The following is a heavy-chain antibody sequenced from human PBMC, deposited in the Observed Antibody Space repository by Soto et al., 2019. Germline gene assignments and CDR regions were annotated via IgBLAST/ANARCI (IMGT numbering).Heavy chain of an antibody. J-gene: IGHJ6*02. CDR3: ARRVDYGTYFYYGMDV. CDR2: IYYSGRT. CDR1: GGSVSSVNSY. V-gene: IGHV4-61*01. D-gene: IGHD4-17*01. Sequence: QVQLQESGPGLMKPSETLSLTCTVSGGSVSSVNSYWSWIRQAPGKGMAWIGYIYYSGRTNYNPSHTSRVSISLDTSKNQFSLKLTSVTAADTAVYYCARRVDYGTYFYYGMDVWGQGTTVTVSS.